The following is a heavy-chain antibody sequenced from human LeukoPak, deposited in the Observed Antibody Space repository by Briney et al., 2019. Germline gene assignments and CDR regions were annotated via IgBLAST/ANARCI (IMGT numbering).Heavy chain of an antibody. V-gene: IGHV3-53*01. CDR1: GFTVSSNY. Sequence: QPGGSLRLSCAASGFTVSSNYMSWVRQAPGKGLEWVSVIYSGGSTYYADSVKGRFTISRDNSKNTLYLQMNSLRAEDTAVYYCARRRVGDLTVGSDTWFDPWGQGALVTVSS. CDR3: ARRRVGDLTVGSDTWFDP. J-gene: IGHJ5*02. D-gene: IGHD2-15*01. CDR2: IYSGGST.